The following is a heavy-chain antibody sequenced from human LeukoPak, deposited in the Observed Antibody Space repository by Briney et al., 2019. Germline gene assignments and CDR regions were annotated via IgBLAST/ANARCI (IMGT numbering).Heavy chain of an antibody. CDR1: GGTFSSYA. CDR2: IIPILGIT. V-gene: IGHV1-69*04. D-gene: IGHD2-21*02. J-gene: IGHJ4*02. CDR3: ARGLPLDH. Sequence: ASVKVSCKASGGTFSSYAISWVRQAPGQGLEWMGRIIPILGITNYAQKFQGRLTMTRNSSTNTVHMELSSLTSEDTAVYYCARGLPLDHWGQGTLVTVSS.